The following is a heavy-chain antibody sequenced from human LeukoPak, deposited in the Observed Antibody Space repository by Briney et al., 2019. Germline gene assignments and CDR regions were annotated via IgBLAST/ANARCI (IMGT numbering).Heavy chain of an antibody. CDR3: ARRNLGWYFFDY. V-gene: IGHV4-39*01. CDR2: ISQSGST. D-gene: IGHD6-19*01. J-gene: IGHJ4*02. CDR1: GGSISGRSYY. Sequence: SETLSLTCTVSGGSISGRSYYWGWIRQPPGKGLEWIGSISQSGSTYYNPSLKSRVTMSVDTSKIQFSLKLSSVTAADTAVYYCARRNLGWYFFDYWGQGTLVTVSS.